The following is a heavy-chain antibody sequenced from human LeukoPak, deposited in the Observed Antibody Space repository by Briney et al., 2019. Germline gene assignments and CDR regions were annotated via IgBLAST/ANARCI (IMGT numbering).Heavy chain of an antibody. CDR3: ARLTWEPPRKWFDP. D-gene: IGHD1-26*01. V-gene: IGHV1-18*01. CDR2: ISAYNGNT. J-gene: IGHJ5*02. Sequence: ASVKFSCKASGYTFTSYGISWVRQAPGQGLEWMGWISAYNGNTNYAQKLQGRVTMTTDTSTSTAYMELRSLRSDDTAVYYCARLTWEPPRKWFDPWGQGTLVTVSS. CDR1: GYTFTSYG.